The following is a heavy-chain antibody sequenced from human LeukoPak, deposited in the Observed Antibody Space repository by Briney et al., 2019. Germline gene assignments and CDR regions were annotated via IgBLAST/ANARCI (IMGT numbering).Heavy chain of an antibody. CDR2: INPNSGGT. D-gene: IGHD2-2*02. CDR3: ARDGLYCSSTSCYMGYYMDV. J-gene: IGHJ6*03. V-gene: IGHV1-2*02. Sequence: ASVKVSCKASVYTFTGYYMHWVRQAPGQGLEWMGWINPNSGGTNYAQKFQGRVTMTRDTSISTAYMELSRLRSDDTAVYYCARDGLYCSSTSCYMGYYMDVWGKGTTVTVSS. CDR1: VYTFTGYY.